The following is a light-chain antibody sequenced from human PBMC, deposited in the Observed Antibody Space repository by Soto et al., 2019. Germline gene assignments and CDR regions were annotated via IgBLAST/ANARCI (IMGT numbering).Light chain of an antibody. CDR3: AAWDDTVRSYV. Sequence: QSVLTQPPSVSGTPGQRATISCSGSISNIGNNYVYWFQQLPGTAPKVLSNRNDQRPSGVPDRFSGSKSGTSASLAISGLRSEDEAEYYCAAWDDTVRSYVFGTGTKLTVL. J-gene: IGLJ1*01. CDR2: RND. CDR1: ISNIGNNY. V-gene: IGLV1-47*01.